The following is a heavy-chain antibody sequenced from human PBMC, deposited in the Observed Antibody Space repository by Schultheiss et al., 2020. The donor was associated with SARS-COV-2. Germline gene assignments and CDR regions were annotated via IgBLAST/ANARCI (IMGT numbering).Heavy chain of an antibody. V-gene: IGHV4-31*03. CDR3: AKDIEARSSSSYYGMDV. Sequence: SETLSLTCTVSGGSISSGGYYWSWIRQHPGKGLEWIGYIYYSGSTYYNPSLKSRVTISADRSKNQFSLRLSSVTAADTALYYCAKDIEARSSSSYYGMDVWGQGTTVTVSS. CDR2: IYYSGST. CDR1: GGSISSGGYY. J-gene: IGHJ6*02. D-gene: IGHD6-13*01.